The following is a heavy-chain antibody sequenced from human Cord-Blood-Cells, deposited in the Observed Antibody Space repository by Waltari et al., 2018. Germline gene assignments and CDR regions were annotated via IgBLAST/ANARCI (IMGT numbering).Heavy chain of an antibody. D-gene: IGHD6-13*01. CDR2: ISAYNGNT. J-gene: IGHJ4*02. CDR1: GYAFTTYV. V-gene: IGHV1-18*01. Sequence: QVQLVQSGAEVKKPGASVKVSRKASGYAFTTYVISWVRTAPGQGLEWMGWISAYNGNTNYAQKLQGRVTMTTDTSTSTAYMELRSLRSDDTAVYYCASLKYSSSWYYFDYWGQGTLVTVSS. CDR3: ASLKYSSSWYYFDY.